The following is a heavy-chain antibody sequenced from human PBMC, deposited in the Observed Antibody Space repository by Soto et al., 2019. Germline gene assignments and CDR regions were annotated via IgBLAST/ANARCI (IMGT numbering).Heavy chain of an antibody. D-gene: IGHD6-13*01. CDR3: ARDIAAAGTRYYYYYGMDV. Sequence: QVQLVQSGAEVKKPGSSVKVSCKASGGTFSSYAISWVRQAPGQGLEWMGGIIPIFGTANYAQKFQGRVTITADESKSTAYMELSSLRSEDTVVYYCARDIAAAGTRYYYYYGMDVWGQGTTVTVSS. J-gene: IGHJ6*02. V-gene: IGHV1-69*01. CDR1: GGTFSSYA. CDR2: IIPIFGTA.